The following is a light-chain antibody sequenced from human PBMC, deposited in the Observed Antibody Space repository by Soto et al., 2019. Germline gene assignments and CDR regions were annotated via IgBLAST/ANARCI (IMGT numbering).Light chain of an antibody. Sequence: QSVLTQPRSVSGSPGQSVTISCTGTSSDVGGYNYVSWYQQYPGKAPKVMIYDVNERPSGVPDRFSGSKSGNTASLTISGLQADDEADYYCCSYAGRYTFVFGSGTKLTVL. CDR1: SSDVGGYNY. J-gene: IGLJ1*01. CDR3: CSYAGRYTFV. CDR2: DVN. V-gene: IGLV2-11*01.